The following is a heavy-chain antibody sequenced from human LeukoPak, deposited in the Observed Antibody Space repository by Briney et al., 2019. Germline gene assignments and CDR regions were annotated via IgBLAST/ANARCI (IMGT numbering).Heavy chain of an antibody. D-gene: IGHD6-13*01. CDR2: ISYDGSNK. CDR1: GFTFSSYA. Sequence: GGSLRLSCAASGFTFSSYAMHWVRQAPGKGLEWVAVISYDGSNKYYADSVKGRFTISRDNSKNTLYLQMNSLRAEDTAVYYCAKNYGSSWTGSFDYWGQGTLVTVSS. CDR3: AKNYGSSWTGSFDY. V-gene: IGHV3-30-3*02. J-gene: IGHJ4*02.